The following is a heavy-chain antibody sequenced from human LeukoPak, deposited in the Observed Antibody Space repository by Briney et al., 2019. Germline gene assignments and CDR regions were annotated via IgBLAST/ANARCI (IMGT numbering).Heavy chain of an antibody. CDR1: GFTFSSYA. D-gene: IGHD1-1*01. CDR2: ISGSGGST. V-gene: IGHV3-23*01. J-gene: IGHJ6*02. CDR3: AKDQNWNDWGYGMDV. Sequence: GGSLRLSCAASGFTFSSYAMSWVRQAPRKGLEWVSAISGSGGSTYYADSVKGRFTISRDNSKNTLYLQMNSLRAEDTAVYYCAKDQNWNDWGYGMDVWGQGTTVTDSS.